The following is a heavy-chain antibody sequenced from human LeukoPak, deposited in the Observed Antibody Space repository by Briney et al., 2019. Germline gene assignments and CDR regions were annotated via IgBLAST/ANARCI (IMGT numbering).Heavy chain of an antibody. V-gene: IGHV4-4*08. J-gene: IGHJ4*02. CDR1: GASISGNL. CDR3: ARVNGYSPNDLLLDY. D-gene: IGHD5-12*01. CDR2: VYDNGDT. Sequence: SETLSLTCTVSGASISGNLWTWIRQPPGKGLEWIAYVYDNGDTRYHPSFTGRVSISVDLSRNQFSLKVTSVTAADTAVYYCARVNGYSPNDLLLDYWGQGILVTVSS.